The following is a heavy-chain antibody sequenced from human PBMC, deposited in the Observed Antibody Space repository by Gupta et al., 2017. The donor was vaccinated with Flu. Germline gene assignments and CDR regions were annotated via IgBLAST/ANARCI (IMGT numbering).Heavy chain of an antibody. Sequence: QAPGQGLEWIGGIIPIFETGNYAQKFQGSVTITEDKNTNTAYMELSSLRSDDTAVYYCATGLGLTAPRAGGYGYFDYGVDVWGQGTTVTVSS. CDR2: IIPIFETG. J-gene: IGHJ6*02. CDR3: ATGLGLTAPRAGGYGYFDYGVDV. V-gene: IGHV1-69*06. D-gene: IGHD6-6*01.